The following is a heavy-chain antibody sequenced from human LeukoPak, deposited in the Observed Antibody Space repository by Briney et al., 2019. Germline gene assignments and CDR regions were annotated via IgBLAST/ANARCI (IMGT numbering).Heavy chain of an antibody. CDR3: TRDWGIAAAAIDY. CDR1: GFPFSSYS. J-gene: IGHJ4*02. D-gene: IGHD6-13*01. Sequence: GGSLRLSCAASGFPFSSYSMNWVRQAPGKGLEWVSSISSGTSFIYYADSVKGRFTISRDNAKNSLYLQMNSLRAEDTAVYYCTRDWGIAAAAIDYWGQGTLVTVSS. V-gene: IGHV3-21*01. CDR2: ISSGTSFI.